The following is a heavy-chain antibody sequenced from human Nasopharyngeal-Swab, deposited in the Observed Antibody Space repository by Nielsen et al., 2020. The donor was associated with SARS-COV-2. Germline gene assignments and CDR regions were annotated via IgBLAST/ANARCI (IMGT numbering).Heavy chain of an antibody. V-gene: IGHV3-30*18. D-gene: IGHD1-1*01. CDR3: AKSMAYFQLSGTYNLDF. CDR2: ISYEGSIR. Sequence: GGSLRLSCAASGFTFNYFGVHWVRQAPGKGLEWVAFISYEGSIRNYIDSVKGRFTVSRDSSKNTVYLQMNSLRPDDTAVYFCAKSMAYFQLSGTYNLDFWGRGTLVTVSS. J-gene: IGHJ4*02. CDR1: GFTFNYFG.